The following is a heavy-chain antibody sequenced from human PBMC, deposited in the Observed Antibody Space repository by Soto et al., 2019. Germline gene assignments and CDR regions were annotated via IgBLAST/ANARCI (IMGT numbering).Heavy chain of an antibody. CDR1: GFTFSSYW. Sequence: QPGGSLRLSCAASGFTFSSYWMHWVRQAPGKGLVWVSRISTDGSSTTYADSVKGRFTVSRDNAKNTLYLQMNSLRAEDTAVYYCATEPNDSSGYYPTYFDHWRQGTLVTVSS. CDR3: ATEPNDSSGYYPTYFDH. V-gene: IGHV3-74*01. CDR2: ISTDGSST. D-gene: IGHD3-22*01. J-gene: IGHJ4*02.